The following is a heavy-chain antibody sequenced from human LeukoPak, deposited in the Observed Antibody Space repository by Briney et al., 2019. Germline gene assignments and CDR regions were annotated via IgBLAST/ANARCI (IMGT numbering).Heavy chain of an antibody. V-gene: IGHV3-21*01. Sequence: GGSLRLSCAASGFTFSSYIMNRVRQAPGKGLEWVSPISSSSSSQVYYADSVKGRFTISRDNAKNSLYLQMNSLRAEDTAVYYYARGGTLAYFDYWGQGTLVTVSS. CDR2: ISSSSSSQV. J-gene: IGHJ4*02. CDR1: GFTFSSYI. CDR3: ARGGTLAYFDY. D-gene: IGHD1-1*01.